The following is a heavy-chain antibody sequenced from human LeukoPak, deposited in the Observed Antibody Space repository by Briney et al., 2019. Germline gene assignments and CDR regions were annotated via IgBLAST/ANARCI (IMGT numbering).Heavy chain of an antibody. Sequence: GGSLRLSCAASGFTFSSYAMHWVRQAPGKGLEWVAVISYDGSNKYYADSVKGRFTISRDNSKNTLYLQMNSLRAEDTAVYYCAKDQGLWFDYWGQGTLVTVAS. V-gene: IGHV3-30-3*01. CDR3: AKDQGLWFDY. CDR1: GFTFSSYA. J-gene: IGHJ4*02. CDR2: ISYDGSNK. D-gene: IGHD3-16*01.